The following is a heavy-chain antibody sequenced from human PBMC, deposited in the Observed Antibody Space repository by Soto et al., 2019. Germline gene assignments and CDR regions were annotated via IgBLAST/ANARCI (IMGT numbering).Heavy chain of an antibody. D-gene: IGHD3-10*01. CDR1: GFPFSMFA. V-gene: IGHV3-23*01. CDR3: AKASGRVHYGMHV. Sequence: PGGSLRLSCAASGFPFSMFAMNWVRQAPGKGLEWVSGIRGSGGGTYYADSVKGRFTTSRDDSRNMLYLEMNTLRGEDTAVYYCAKASGRVHYGMHVWGQGTTVTVSS. J-gene: IGHJ6*02. CDR2: IRGSGGGT.